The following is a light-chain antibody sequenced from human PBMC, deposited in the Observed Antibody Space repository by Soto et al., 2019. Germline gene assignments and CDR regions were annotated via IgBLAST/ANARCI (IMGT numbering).Light chain of an antibody. CDR2: EVT. CDR1: SSDIGGYNF. V-gene: IGLV2-8*01. CDR3: SSHGGSNNPYV. J-gene: IGLJ1*01. Sequence: QSVLTQPPSASGSPGQSVAISCTGTSSDIGGYNFVSWYQQHPGKAPKLMIYEVTKRPSGVPDRFSGSKSGNTATLIVSGLQAEDEADYYCSSHGGSNNPYVVGTGTKLTVL.